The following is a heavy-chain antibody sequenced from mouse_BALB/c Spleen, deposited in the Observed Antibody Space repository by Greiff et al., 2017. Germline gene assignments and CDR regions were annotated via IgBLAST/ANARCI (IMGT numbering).Heavy chain of an antibody. V-gene: IGHV1-77*01. CDR3: ARGSDGGWFAY. CDR2: IYPGSGNT. J-gene: IGHJ3*01. CDR1: GYTFTDYY. D-gene: IGHD2-3*01. Sequence: QVQLQQSGAELARPGASVKLSCKASGYTFTDYYINWVKQRTGQGLEWIGEIYPGSGNTYYNEKFKGKATLTADKSSSTAYMQLSSLTSEDSAVYFCARGSDGGWFAYWGQGTLVTVSA.